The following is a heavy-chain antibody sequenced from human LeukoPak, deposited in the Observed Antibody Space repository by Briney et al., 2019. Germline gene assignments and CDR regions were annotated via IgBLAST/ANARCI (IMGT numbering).Heavy chain of an antibody. D-gene: IGHD2-21*02. CDR1: GYTFTTYY. CDR2: VNPSSGST. CDR3: ARAYCGGDCYWGPGAFDI. V-gene: IGHV1-46*01. Sequence: ASVKVSCKAFGYTFTTYYIHWVRQAPGQGLEWMGMVNPSSGSTSYAQKFQGRVTMTRDMSTSTVYMELSSLRSEDTAVYYCARAYCGGDCYWGPGAFDIWGQGTMVTVSS. J-gene: IGHJ3*02.